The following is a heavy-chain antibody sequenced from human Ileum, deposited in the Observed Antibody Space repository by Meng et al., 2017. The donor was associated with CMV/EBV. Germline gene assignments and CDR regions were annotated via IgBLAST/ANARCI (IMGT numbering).Heavy chain of an antibody. D-gene: IGHD3-10*01. V-gene: IGHV1-18*01. CDR1: GYTFTNYG. CDR3: AREGVILVAFDNRPRDFHYYGTDV. CDR2: ISAYNGNT. J-gene: IGHJ6*02. Sequence: ASVKVSCKASGYTFTNYGISWVRQAPGQGLEWMGWISAYNGNTNYAQKLQDRITMTRDTSTSTAYMELRSLRSDDAAVYYCAREGVILVAFDNRPRDFHYYGTDVWGQGTTVTVSS.